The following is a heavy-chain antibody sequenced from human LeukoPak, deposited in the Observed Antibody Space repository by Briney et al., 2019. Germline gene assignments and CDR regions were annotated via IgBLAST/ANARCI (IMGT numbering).Heavy chain of an antibody. Sequence: GGSLRLSYAASGFTFSDYNMHWVRQAPGMGLEWVAVISYDGSNKYYADSVKGRFTISRDNSKNTLYLQMNSLTDEDTAVYYCAKVRWDNSGWYYLDNWGQGTLVTVSS. D-gene: IGHD6-19*01. J-gene: IGHJ4*02. CDR3: AKVRWDNSGWYYLDN. CDR2: ISYDGSNK. V-gene: IGHV3-30*18. CDR1: GFTFSDYN.